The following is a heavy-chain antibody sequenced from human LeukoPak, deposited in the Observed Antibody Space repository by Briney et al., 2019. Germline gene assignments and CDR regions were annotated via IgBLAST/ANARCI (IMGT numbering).Heavy chain of an antibody. CDR1: GFIFSTYS. V-gene: IGHV3-48*02. Sequence: GGSLRLSCAASGFIFSTYSMNWVRQAPGKGLECVSYISNSGSTIYYADSVRGRFTISRDNAKNSLYLQMNSLRDEDTAVYYCARGYGAFDIWGQGTMVTVPS. CDR2: ISNSGSTI. CDR3: ARGYGAFDI. J-gene: IGHJ3*02. D-gene: IGHD3-16*01.